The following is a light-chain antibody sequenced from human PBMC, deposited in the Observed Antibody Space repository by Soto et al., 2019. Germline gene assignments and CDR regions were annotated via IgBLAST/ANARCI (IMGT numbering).Light chain of an antibody. J-gene: IGKJ1*01. V-gene: IGKV3-20*01. Sequence: IVLTQSPATLSLSPGERATLSCRASQSFNSIYLAWYQQKPGQAPRLLIYGASSRATGIPDRFSGSGSGTDFTLTISRLEPEDCAVYYCHQYDRWTFGQGTKVDIK. CDR2: GAS. CDR3: HQYDRWT. CDR1: QSFNSIY.